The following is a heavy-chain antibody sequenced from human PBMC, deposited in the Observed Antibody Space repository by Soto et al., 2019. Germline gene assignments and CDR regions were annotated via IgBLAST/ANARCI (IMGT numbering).Heavy chain of an antibody. D-gene: IGHD6-6*01. J-gene: IGHJ5*02. Sequence: ASVKVSCKASGYTFTSYYMHWVRQAPGQGLEWMGIINPSGGSTSYAQKFQGRVTMTRDTSKNQFSLKLSSVTAADTAVYYCARDREYSSSSGNNWFDPWGQGTLVTVSS. V-gene: IGHV1-46*01. CDR3: ARDREYSSSSGNNWFDP. CDR1: GYTFTSYY. CDR2: INPSGGST.